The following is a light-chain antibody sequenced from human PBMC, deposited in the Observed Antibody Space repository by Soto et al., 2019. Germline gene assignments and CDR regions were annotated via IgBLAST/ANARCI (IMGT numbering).Light chain of an antibody. Sequence: DIQLTQSPSFLSASVGDRVTITCRASQDISTYLAWYQQKPGKAPKLLIYAASTLQSGVPSRFSGSRSGAEFTRTISSLQPEDFATYYCQQVTRFPRTFGQGTKLEIK. J-gene: IGKJ2*01. CDR1: QDISTY. V-gene: IGKV1-9*01. CDR3: QQVTRFPRT. CDR2: AAS.